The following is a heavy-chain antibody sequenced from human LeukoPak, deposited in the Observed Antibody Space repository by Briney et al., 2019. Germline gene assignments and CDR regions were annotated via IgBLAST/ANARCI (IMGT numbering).Heavy chain of an antibody. CDR2: IDHSGTT. CDR1: GASFRNYY. Sequence: PSETLSPTCSVDGASFRNYYWSWIRQTPGKWLEWIGEIDHSGTTNYNPSLKSRVTISLDTSKNQFSLKVPSVTAADTAVYYCARSGTYQYSSSSDYWGQGTLVTVSS. V-gene: IGHV4-34*01. CDR3: ARSGTYQYSSSSDY. J-gene: IGHJ4*02. D-gene: IGHD6-13*01.